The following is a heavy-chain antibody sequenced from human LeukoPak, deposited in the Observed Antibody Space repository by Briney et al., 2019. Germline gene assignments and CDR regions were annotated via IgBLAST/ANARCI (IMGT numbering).Heavy chain of an antibody. CDR2: INPNSGGT. CDR3: ARVRDYYGSGSPLDY. D-gene: IGHD3-10*01. J-gene: IGHJ4*02. Sequence: HVASVKVSCKASGYTFTGYYMHWVRQAPGQGLEWMGWINPNSGGTNYAQKFQGRVTMSRDTSISTAYMELSRLRSDDTAVYYCARVRDYYGSGSPLDYWGQGTLVTVSS. CDR1: GYTFTGYY. V-gene: IGHV1-2*02.